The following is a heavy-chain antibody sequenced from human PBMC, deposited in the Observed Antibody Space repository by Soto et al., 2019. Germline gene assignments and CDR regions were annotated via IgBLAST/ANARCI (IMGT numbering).Heavy chain of an antibody. CDR3: ARGAAAGNDAFDI. Sequence: VKVSCKASGYTFTGYYMHWVRQAPGQGLEWMGWMNPNSGNTGYAQKFQGRVTMTRNTSISTAYMELSSLRSEDTAVYYCARGAAAGNDAFDIWGQGTMVTVSS. D-gene: IGHD6-13*01. CDR1: GYTFTGYY. CDR2: MNPNSGNT. J-gene: IGHJ3*02. V-gene: IGHV1-8*02.